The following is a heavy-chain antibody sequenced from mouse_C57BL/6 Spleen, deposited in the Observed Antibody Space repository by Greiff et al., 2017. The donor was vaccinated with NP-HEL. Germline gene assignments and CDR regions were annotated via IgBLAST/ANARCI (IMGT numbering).Heavy chain of an antibody. V-gene: IGHV5-6*01. CDR3: ARQWEYYAMDY. CDR1: GFTFSSYG. J-gene: IGHJ4*01. CDR2: ISSGGSYT. D-gene: IGHD4-1*01. Sequence: EVQLQESGGDLVKPGGSLKLSCAASGFTFSSYGMSWVRQTPDKRLEWVATISSGGSYTYYPDSVKGRFTISRDNAKNTLYLQMSSLKSEDTAMYYCARQWEYYAMDYWGQGTSVTVSS.